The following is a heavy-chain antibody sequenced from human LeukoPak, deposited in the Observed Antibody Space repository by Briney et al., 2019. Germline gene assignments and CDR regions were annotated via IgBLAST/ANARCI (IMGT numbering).Heavy chain of an antibody. V-gene: IGHV3-23*01. CDR2: IRRGVGST. CDR3: AKKGQADDNGKPD. D-gene: IGHD1-1*01. CDR1: GFTFSSYD. J-gene: IGHJ4*02. Sequence: GGSLRLSCAASGFTFSSYDLSWVRQAPGKGLECVSAIRRGVGSTYYADSVKGRFTISRDNSKNTLYLQMNNLRADDTAVYYCAKKGQADDNGKPDWGQGTLVTVSS.